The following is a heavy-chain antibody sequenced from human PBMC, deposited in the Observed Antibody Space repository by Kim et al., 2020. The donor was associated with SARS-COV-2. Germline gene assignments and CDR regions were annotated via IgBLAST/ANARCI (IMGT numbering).Heavy chain of an antibody. CDR2: T. CDR3: ARDTAAAMDV. V-gene: IGHV3-72*01. Sequence: TTYAPSVKGRFVVSRENSETSLYLQMNSLEIEDTAVYYCARDTAAAMDVWGQGTAVTVSS. J-gene: IGHJ6*02. D-gene: IGHD6-25*01.